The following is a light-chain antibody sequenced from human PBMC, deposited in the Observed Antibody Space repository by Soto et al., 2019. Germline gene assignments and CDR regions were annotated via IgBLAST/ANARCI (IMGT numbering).Light chain of an antibody. CDR1: QSVTSNY. CDR3: LQYGDSPRT. J-gene: IGKJ1*01. Sequence: EIVLTQSPGALSLSPGERATLSCRASQSVTSNYFAWYQQKPGQAPRLLIYGVSSRATGIPDRFSGSGSGTDFTLTISRLEPEDFAVYYCLQYGDSPRTFGQGTKVEI. V-gene: IGKV3-20*01. CDR2: GVS.